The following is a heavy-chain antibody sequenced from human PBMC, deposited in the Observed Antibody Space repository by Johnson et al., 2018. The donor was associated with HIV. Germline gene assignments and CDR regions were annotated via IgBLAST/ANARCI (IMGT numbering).Heavy chain of an antibody. Sequence: MQLVESGGGLVQPGGSLRLSCAASGFTFSSYAMSWVRQAPGKGLEWVSAISGSGGSTYYADSVKGRFTISRDNSKNTLYLQMNSLRAEDTAVYYCAKDRLDGTFTTYAFDIWGQGTMVTVSS. D-gene: IGHD2/OR15-2a*01. CDR1: GFTFSSYA. CDR3: AKDRLDGTFTTYAFDI. J-gene: IGHJ3*02. V-gene: IGHV3-23*04. CDR2: ISGSGGST.